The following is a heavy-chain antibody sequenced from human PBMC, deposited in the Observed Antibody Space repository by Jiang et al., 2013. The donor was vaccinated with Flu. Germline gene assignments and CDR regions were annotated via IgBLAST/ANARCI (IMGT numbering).Heavy chain of an antibody. V-gene: IGHV4-34*01. CDR1: GGSFSGYY. CDR2: INHSGST. D-gene: IGHD4-17*01. Sequence: LLKPSETLSLTCAVYGGSFSGYYWSWIRQPPGKGLEWIGEINHSGSTNYNPSLKSRVTISVDTSKNQFSLKLSSVTAADTAVYYCARGTTVTGNDAFDIWGQGTMVTVSS. CDR3: ARGTTVTGNDAFDI. J-gene: IGHJ3*02.